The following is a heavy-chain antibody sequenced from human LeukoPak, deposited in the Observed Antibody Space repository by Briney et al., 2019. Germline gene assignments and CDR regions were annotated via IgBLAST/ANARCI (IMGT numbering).Heavy chain of an antibody. D-gene: IGHD3-10*01. CDR3: ARDVAPGGVRGVSFDY. Sequence: PGGSLRLSCAASGFTFSSYAMHWVRQAPGKGLEWVAVISYDGSNKYYADSVKGRFTISRDNSKNTLYLQMNSLRAEDTAVYYCARDVAPGGVRGVSFDYWGQGTLVTVSS. J-gene: IGHJ4*02. V-gene: IGHV3-30-3*01. CDR2: ISYDGSNK. CDR1: GFTFSSYA.